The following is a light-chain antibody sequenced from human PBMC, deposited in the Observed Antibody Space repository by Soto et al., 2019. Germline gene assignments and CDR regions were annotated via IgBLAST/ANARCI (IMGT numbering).Light chain of an antibody. CDR2: AAS. Sequence: DIQMTQSPSSLYASVGDRVTITCRASQSISSYLNWYQQKPGQAPKLLIYAASSLQSGVPSRFSGSGSGTDFTLTISCLQPEDFATYYCQLRYSTPRYTFGQGTKLEIK. CDR3: QLRYSTPRYT. J-gene: IGKJ2*01. CDR1: QSISSY. V-gene: IGKV1-39*01.